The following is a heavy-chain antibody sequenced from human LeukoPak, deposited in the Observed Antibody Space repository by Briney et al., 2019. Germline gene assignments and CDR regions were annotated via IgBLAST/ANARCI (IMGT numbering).Heavy chain of an antibody. V-gene: IGHV3-7*01. J-gene: IGHJ4*02. D-gene: IGHD3-3*01. Sequence: GGSLRLSCAASRFIFSSYWMSRVRQAPGKGLEWVANIKQDGSEKYYVDSVKGRFTISRDNAKNSLFLQMNSLRAEDTAVYYCARHVRFEGVDYWGQGTLVTVSS. CDR1: RFIFSSYW. CDR3: ARHVRFEGVDY. CDR2: IKQDGSEK.